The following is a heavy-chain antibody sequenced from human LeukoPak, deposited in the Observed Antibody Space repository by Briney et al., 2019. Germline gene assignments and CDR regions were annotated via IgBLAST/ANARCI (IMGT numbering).Heavy chain of an antibody. D-gene: IGHD3-10*01. CDR3: ASSPTYYYGSGSDAFDI. V-gene: IGHV1-69*13. Sequence: ASVKVSCKASGGTFSSYAISWVRQAPGQGLEWMGGIIPIFGTANYAQKYQGRVTITADESTSTAYMELSSLRSEDTAVYYCASSPTYYYGSGSDAFDIWGQGTMVTVSS. J-gene: IGHJ3*02. CDR2: IIPIFGTA. CDR1: GGTFSSYA.